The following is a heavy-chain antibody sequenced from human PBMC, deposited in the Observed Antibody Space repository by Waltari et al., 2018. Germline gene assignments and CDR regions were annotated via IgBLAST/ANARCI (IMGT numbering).Heavy chain of an antibody. J-gene: IGHJ6*02. CDR1: GYTFTGYY. D-gene: IGHD2-2*01. V-gene: IGHV1-2*04. CDR3: AREGRIVVVPAAMSSYYYGMDV. CDR2: INPNSGGT. Sequence: QVQLVQSGAEVKKPGASVKVSCKASGYTFTGYYMHWVRQAHGPGLAWRGWINPNSGGTNYAQKFQGWVTMTRDTSISTAYMELSRLRSDDTAVYYCAREGRIVVVPAAMSSYYYGMDVWGQGTTVTVSS.